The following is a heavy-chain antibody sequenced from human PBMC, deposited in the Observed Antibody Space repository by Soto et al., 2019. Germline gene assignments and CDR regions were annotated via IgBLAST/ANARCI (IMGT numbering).Heavy chain of an antibody. D-gene: IGHD3-10*01. J-gene: IGHJ6*02. CDR2: VNAGNGNT. Sequence: QVQLVQSGAEAKKPGASVKISCKASGYIFRHYAMHCVRQAPGQSLEWMGWVNAGNGNTKYSQRLQGSVTITRDTSASPAYMELRSLSSEDPALYYCATIFTTLFYSGPGSKRYYSPLDVWGQGTTVTFSS. CDR1: GYIFRHYA. CDR3: ATIFTTLFYSGPGSKRYYSPLDV. V-gene: IGHV1-3*01.